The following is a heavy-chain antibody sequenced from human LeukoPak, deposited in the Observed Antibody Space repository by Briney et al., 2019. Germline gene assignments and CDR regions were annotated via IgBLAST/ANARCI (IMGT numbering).Heavy chain of an antibody. CDR1: GFTFSDYS. CDR3: VRVRRNFERGGYSDFVNF. V-gene: IGHV3-21*01. J-gene: IGHJ4*02. Sequence: GGSLRLSCAASGFTFSDYSINWVRQAPGKGLEWVSSINPTSTSIYYADAVKGRFTISRDNAKSSLYLQMNSLIAEDTVRYFCVRVRRNFERGGYSDFVNFWGQGILVTVSS. CDR2: INPTSTSI. D-gene: IGHD3-22*01.